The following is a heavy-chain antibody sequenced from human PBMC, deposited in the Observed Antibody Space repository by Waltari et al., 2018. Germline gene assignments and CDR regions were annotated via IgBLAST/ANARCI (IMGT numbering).Heavy chain of an antibody. J-gene: IGHJ4*02. Sequence: QLQLQESGPGLVKPSETLSLTCTVSGGSISSSSYYWGWIRQPPGKGLEWIGSIYYSGSTSYTPSLKSRVTISVDTSKNQFSLKLSSVTAADTAVYYWAREGGVFGGARADYWGQGTLVTVSS. CDR1: GGSISSSSYY. D-gene: IGHD3-3*01. CDR2: IYYSGST. V-gene: IGHV4-39*07. CDR3: AREGGVFGGARADY.